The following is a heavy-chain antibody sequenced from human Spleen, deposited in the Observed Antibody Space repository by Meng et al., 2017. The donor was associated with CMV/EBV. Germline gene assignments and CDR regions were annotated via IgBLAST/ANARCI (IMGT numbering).Heavy chain of an antibody. CDR3: ARDLGAGTMVRGVSFYGMDV. CDR2: ISYDGSNK. V-gene: IGHV3-30*04. Sequence: GESLKISCAASGFTFRSYAMHWVRQAPGKGLEWVAVISYDGSNKYYADSVKGRFTISRDNSENTLFLQMNSLRAEDRAVYYCARDLGAGTMVRGVSFYGMDVWGQGTTVTVSS. CDR1: GFTFRSYA. J-gene: IGHJ6*02. D-gene: IGHD3-10*01.